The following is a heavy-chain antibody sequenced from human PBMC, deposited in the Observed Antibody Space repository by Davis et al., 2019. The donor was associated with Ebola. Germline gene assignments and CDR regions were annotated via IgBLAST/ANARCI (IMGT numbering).Heavy chain of an antibody. D-gene: IGHD5-24*01. CDR3: ARGMATSERFDY. Sequence: PGGSLRLSCAASGFTFSSYAMHWVRQAPGKGLEWVAVISYDGSNKYYADSVKGRFTISRDNSKNTLYLQMNSLRVEDTAVYYCARGMATSERFDYWGQGNLVTVSS. CDR2: ISYDGSNK. V-gene: IGHV3-30-3*01. CDR1: GFTFSSYA. J-gene: IGHJ4*02.